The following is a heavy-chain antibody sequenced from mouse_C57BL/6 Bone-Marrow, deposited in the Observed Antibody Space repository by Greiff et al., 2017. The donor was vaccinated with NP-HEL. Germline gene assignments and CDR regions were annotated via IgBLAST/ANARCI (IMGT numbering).Heavy chain of an antibody. CDR2: IDPETGGT. Sequence: QVQLQQSGAELVRPGASVTLSCKASGYTFTDYEMHWVKQTPVHGLAWIGAIDPETGGTAYNQKFKGKAILTADKSSSTAYMELRSLTSEDSAVYYCTRYHYYGSSYDYWGQGTTLTVSS. D-gene: IGHD1-1*01. V-gene: IGHV1-15*01. CDR3: TRYHYYGSSYDY. J-gene: IGHJ2*01. CDR1: GYTFTDYE.